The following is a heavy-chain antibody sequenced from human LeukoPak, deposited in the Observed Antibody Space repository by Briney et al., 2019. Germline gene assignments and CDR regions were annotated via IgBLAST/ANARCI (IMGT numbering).Heavy chain of an antibody. CDR2: TSGNGAKT. Sequence: GGSLRLSCAASGFTFSTYAMSWVRQAPGKGLEWVSATSGNGAKTYYADSVKGRFTISRDNSKNTLYLQMNSLRAEDTAVYYCAKDSDWPFDYWGQGTLVTVSS. J-gene: IGHJ4*02. CDR1: GFTFSTYA. D-gene: IGHD3-9*01. V-gene: IGHV3-23*01. CDR3: AKDSDWPFDY.